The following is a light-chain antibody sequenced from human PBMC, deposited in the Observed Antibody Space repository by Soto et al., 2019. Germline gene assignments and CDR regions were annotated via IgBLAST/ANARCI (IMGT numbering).Light chain of an antibody. CDR1: QDISSY. Sequence: DIQLTQSPSFLSASVGDRVTITCRASQDISSYLAWYQQKPGKAPKLLIYAASTLQSGVPSRFSGSGSGTEFTLTISSLQPEDFATYYCQQFNSSPLTFGGGTKVEIK. J-gene: IGKJ4*01. V-gene: IGKV1-9*01. CDR2: AAS. CDR3: QQFNSSPLT.